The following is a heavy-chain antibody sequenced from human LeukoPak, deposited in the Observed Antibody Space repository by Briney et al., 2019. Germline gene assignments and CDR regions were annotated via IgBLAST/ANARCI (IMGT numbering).Heavy chain of an antibody. CDR3: ARVDVVGAMISWFDP. V-gene: IGHV1-46*01. Sequence: ASVKVSCKASGYTFTRYYMHWVRQAPGQGLEWMGIINPGGGSTSYAQKFQGRVTMTRDTSTSTVYMELSSLRSEDTAVYYCARVDVVGAMISWFDPWAREPWSPSPQ. D-gene: IGHD1-26*01. CDR2: INPGGGST. J-gene: IGHJ5*02. CDR1: GYTFTRYY.